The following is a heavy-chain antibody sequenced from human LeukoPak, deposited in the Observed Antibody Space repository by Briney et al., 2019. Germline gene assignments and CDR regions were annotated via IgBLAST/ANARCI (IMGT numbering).Heavy chain of an antibody. J-gene: IGHJ3*02. CDR3: ARPETQYSSGLDGFDI. D-gene: IGHD6-19*01. Sequence: GGSLSLSCAASGFTFSTYWMHWVRHAPGKGLVWVSRINSDGSKTTHADSVKGRFTISRDNAKNTLYLQMNSLRTEDTAVYYCARPETQYSSGLDGFDIWGQGTMVTVSS. CDR1: GFTFSTYW. CDR2: INSDGSKT. V-gene: IGHV3-74*01.